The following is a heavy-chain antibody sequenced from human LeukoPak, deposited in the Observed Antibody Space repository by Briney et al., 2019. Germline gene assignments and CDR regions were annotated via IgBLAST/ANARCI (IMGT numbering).Heavy chain of an antibody. D-gene: IGHD2-15*01. J-gene: IGHJ4*02. CDR1: GFTFTTYS. Sequence: GGSLRLSCAGAGFTFTTYSMNWVRQAPGKGLEWVSSISSSGSYRYYADSVKGRFTISRDNAKKSLYLQMNSLRAEDTAVYYCAKCSGGSYYHSDDYWGQGTLATVSS. CDR2: ISSSGSYR. V-gene: IGHV3-21*01. CDR3: AKCSGGSYYHSDDY.